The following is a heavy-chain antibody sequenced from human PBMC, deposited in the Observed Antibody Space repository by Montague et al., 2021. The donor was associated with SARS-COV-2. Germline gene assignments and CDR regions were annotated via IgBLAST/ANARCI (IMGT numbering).Heavy chain of an antibody. CDR2: IYTSGST. Sequence: TLSLTCTVSGGSISSGSYYWSWIRQPAGKGLEWIGRIYTSGSTNYNPSLKSRVTISVDTSKNQFSLKLSSVTAADTAVYYCARAPHYDFWCGYYLGEGYYYYCMDVWGKGTTVTVSS. J-gene: IGHJ6*03. D-gene: IGHD3-3*01. CDR1: GGSISSGSYY. V-gene: IGHV4-61*02. CDR3: ARAPHYDFWCGYYLGEGYYYYCMDV.